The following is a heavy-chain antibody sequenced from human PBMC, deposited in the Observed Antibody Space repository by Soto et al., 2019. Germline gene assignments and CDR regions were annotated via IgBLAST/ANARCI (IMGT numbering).Heavy chain of an antibody. J-gene: IGHJ4*02. CDR1: GFTFSSDA. Sequence: GGSLRLSCAASGFTFSSDAMSWVRQAPGKGLEWVSAISGSGGSTYYADSVKGRFTISRDNSKNTLYLQMNSLRAEDTAVYYCAKDPVVVVAATKYYFDYWGQGTLVTVSS. CDR2: ISGSGGST. CDR3: AKDPVVVVAATKYYFDY. V-gene: IGHV3-23*01. D-gene: IGHD2-15*01.